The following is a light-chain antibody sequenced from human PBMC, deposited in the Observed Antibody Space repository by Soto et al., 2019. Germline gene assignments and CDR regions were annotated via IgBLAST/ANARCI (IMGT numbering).Light chain of an antibody. CDR3: QSYHSGNVV. V-gene: IGLV6-57*04. CDR2: EDN. CDR1: SGSIASNY. Sequence: NFMLTQPHSVSESPGKTVTISCTRSSGSIASNYVQWYQQRPGSAPTPVIYEDNERPSGLPDRFSGSIDSSSNSASLTISGLKTDDEADYYCQSYHSGNVVFGGGTQLTVL. J-gene: IGLJ7*01.